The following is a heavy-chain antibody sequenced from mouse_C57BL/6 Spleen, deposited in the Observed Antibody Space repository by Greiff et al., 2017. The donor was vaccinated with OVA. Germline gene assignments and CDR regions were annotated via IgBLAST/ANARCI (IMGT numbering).Heavy chain of an antibody. D-gene: IGHD2-1*01. V-gene: IGHV1-78*01. CDR1: GYTFTDHT. CDR3: ARRSYGNYPLDY. Sequence: QVQLQQSDAELVKPGASVKISCKASGYTFTDHTIHWMKQRPEQGLEWIGYIYPRDGSTKYNEKFKGKATLTADKSSSTAYMQLNSLTSEDSAVFFCARRSYGNYPLDYWGQGTTLTVSS. CDR2: IYPRDGST. J-gene: IGHJ2*01.